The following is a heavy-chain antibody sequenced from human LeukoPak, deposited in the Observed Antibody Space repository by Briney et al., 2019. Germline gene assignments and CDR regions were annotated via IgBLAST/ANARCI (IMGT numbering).Heavy chain of an antibody. D-gene: IGHD3-3*01. J-gene: IGHJ4*02. CDR1: GYTLTELS. V-gene: IGHV1-24*01. CDR3: ATGNYDFWSGSHSCYFDY. Sequence: ASVSVSCKVSGYTLTELSMHWVRQAPGKGLEWMGGFHPEDGETIYAQKFQGRVTMTEDTSTDTAYMELSSLRSEDTAVYYCATGNYDFWSGSHSCYFDYWGQGTLVTVSS. CDR2: FHPEDGET.